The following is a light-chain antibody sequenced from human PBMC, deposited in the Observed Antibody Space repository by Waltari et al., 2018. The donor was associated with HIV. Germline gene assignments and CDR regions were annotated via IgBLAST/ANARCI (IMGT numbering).Light chain of an antibody. J-gene: IGKJ4*01. CDR3: QQYNNYPLT. CDR2: TAS. V-gene: IGKV1-8*01. Sequence: AIRMTQSPSSFSASTGDRVTITCRASQSLRSYLAWYQQKPGKAAKLLIYTASTLQSGVPSRFSGSGSGTDFTLTISGLQPEDSATYYCQQYNNYPLTFGGGTKVEIK. CDR1: QSLRSY.